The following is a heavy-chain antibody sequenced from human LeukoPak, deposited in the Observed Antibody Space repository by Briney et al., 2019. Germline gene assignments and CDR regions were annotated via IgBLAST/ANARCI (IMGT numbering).Heavy chain of an antibody. Sequence: PSETLSLTCTVSGYSISSGYYWGWIRQPPGKGLEWIGSIYHSGGTYYNPSLKSRVTISVDTSKNQFSLKLSSVTAADTAVYYCARRGYCSSTSCYRYYYYYMDVWGKGTTVTISS. D-gene: IGHD2-2*01. CDR3: ARRGYCSSTSCYRYYYYYMDV. CDR1: GYSISSGYY. J-gene: IGHJ6*03. V-gene: IGHV4-38-2*02. CDR2: IYHSGGT.